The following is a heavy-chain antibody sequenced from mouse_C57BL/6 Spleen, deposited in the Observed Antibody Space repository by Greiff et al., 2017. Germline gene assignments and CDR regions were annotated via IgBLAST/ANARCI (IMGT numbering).Heavy chain of an antibody. V-gene: IGHV1-74*01. Sequence: QVQLQQPGAELVKPGASVKVSCKASGYTFTSYWMHWVKQRPGQGLEWIGRLHPSDSDTNYNQKFKGKATLTVDKSSSPAYMQLSSLTSEDSAVYYCAIYDGYYALDYWGQGTTLTVSS. CDR1: GYTFTSYW. J-gene: IGHJ2*01. CDR2: LHPSDSDT. D-gene: IGHD2-3*01. CDR3: AIYDGYYALDY.